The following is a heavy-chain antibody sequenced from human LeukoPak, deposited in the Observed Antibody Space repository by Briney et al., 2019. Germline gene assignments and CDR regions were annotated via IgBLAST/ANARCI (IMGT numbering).Heavy chain of an antibody. CDR2: IYSGGST. Sequence: GGSLRLSCAASGFSVSSNYMTWVRQAPGKGLEGVSVIYSGGSTHYADSVKGRFTISRDNSKNTLYLQMNSLRAEDTAVYYCARTLADAVYYFDYWGQGTLVTVSS. V-gene: IGHV3-66*01. CDR3: ARTLADAVYYFDY. D-gene: IGHD6-19*01. CDR1: GFSVSSNY. J-gene: IGHJ4*02.